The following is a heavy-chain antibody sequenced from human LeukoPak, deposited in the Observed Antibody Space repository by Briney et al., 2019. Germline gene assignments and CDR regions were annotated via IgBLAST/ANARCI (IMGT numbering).Heavy chain of an antibody. CDR3: ARDHFDSSGYREYYFDY. Sequence: PSETLSLTCTVSGGSMSSYYWSWIRQPPGKGLEWIGEIYHSGSTNYNPSLKSRVTISVDKPKNQFSLKLSSVTAADTAVYYCARDHFDSSGYREYYFDYWGQGTLVTVSS. J-gene: IGHJ4*02. D-gene: IGHD3-22*01. CDR2: IYHSGST. V-gene: IGHV4-59*12. CDR1: GGSMSSYY.